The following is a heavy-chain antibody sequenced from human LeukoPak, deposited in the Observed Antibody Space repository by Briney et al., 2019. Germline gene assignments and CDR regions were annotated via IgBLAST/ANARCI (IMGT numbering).Heavy chain of an antibody. CDR2: IKQDGNQK. D-gene: IGHD2-15*01. CDR1: GFTFISYW. CDR3: VRGLVGYCSGGAWDGTCFDY. J-gene: IGHJ4*02. Sequence: GGSLRLSCAASGFTFISYWMSWVGQAQGKGLEWGAIIKQDGNQKNYVDSVKGRFTISRDNAKNSLYLQMNSLRAEDTAVYYCVRGLVGYCSGGAWDGTCFDYWGQGTLVSVSS. V-gene: IGHV3-7*03.